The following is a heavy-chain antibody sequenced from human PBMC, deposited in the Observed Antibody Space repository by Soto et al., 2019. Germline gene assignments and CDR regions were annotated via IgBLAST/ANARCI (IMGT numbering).Heavy chain of an antibody. V-gene: IGHV4-39*01. CDR3: ARHQNYGSTSFDY. CDR2: IYYSGST. D-gene: IGHD4-17*01. CDR1: GGSISSSSYY. J-gene: IGHJ4*02. Sequence: QLQLQESGPGLVKPSETLSLTCTVSGGSISSSSYYWGWIRQPPGKGLEWIGRIYYSGSTYYNPSLKSRVTISVDTSKNQSSLKLSSVTAADTAVYYCARHQNYGSTSFDYWGQGTLVTVSS.